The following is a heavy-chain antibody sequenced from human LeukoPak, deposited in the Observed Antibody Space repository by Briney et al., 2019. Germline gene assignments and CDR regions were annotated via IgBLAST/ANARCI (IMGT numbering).Heavy chain of an antibody. Sequence: GGSLRLSCAASGFTFSSSAMGWVRQAPGKGLEWVSSITGSGDYTYYADSVKGRFTISRDTSKNTLYLQMDSLRAEDTAVYYCARDYTAAKDYWGQGTLVTVSS. J-gene: IGHJ4*02. D-gene: IGHD2-2*01. CDR1: GFTFSSSA. CDR2: ITGSGDYT. V-gene: IGHV3-23*01. CDR3: ARDYTAAKDY.